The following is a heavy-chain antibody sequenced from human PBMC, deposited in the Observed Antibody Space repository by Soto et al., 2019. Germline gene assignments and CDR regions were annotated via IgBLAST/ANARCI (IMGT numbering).Heavy chain of an antibody. D-gene: IGHD1-20*01. CDR2: INHSGST. CDR1: GGSFSGYY. V-gene: IGHV4-34*01. CDR3: ARCRTLITGTSLDY. Sequence: QVQLQQWGAGLLKPSETLSLTCAVYGGSFSGYYWTWIRQPPGKGLEWIGEINHSGSTNYKPSLRSRVTISVDTSKNQLSLKVNSVTAADTAVYYCARCRTLITGTSLDYWGQGTLVTVSS. J-gene: IGHJ4*02.